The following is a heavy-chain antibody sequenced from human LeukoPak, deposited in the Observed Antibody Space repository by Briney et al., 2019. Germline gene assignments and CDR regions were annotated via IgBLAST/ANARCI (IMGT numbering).Heavy chain of an antibody. Sequence: KPSETLSLTCAVSGVSISPYYWAWIRQPPGKGLEWIGYIHTSGSNNQYPSLKSRVTISVDKSKNHFSLRLTSVTAADTAVYYCARLSAAVHLGAFDLWGRGTMVTVSS. CDR3: ARLSAAVHLGAFDL. J-gene: IGHJ3*01. V-gene: IGHV4-4*09. CDR1: GVSISPYY. CDR2: IHTSGSN. D-gene: IGHD3-3*01.